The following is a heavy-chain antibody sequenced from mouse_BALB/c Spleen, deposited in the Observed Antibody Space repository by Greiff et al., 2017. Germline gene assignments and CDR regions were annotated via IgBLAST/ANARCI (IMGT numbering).Heavy chain of an antibody. CDR1: GFTFSSFG. CDR2: ISSGSSTI. Sequence: EVKVVESGGGLVQPGGSRKLSCAASGFTFSSFGMHWVRQAPEKGLEWVAYISSGSSTIYYADTVKGRFTISRDNPKNTLFLQMTSLRSEDTAMYYCARHYFDYWGQGTTLTVSS. V-gene: IGHV5-17*02. J-gene: IGHJ2*01. CDR3: ARHYFDY.